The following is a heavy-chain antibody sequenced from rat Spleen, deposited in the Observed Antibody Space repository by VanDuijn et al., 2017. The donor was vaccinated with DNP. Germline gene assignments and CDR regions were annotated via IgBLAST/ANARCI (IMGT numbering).Heavy chain of an antibody. Sequence: EVQLQESGPGLVKPSQSLSLTCSVTGYSITSSYRWNWIRKFPGNKLEWMGYINSAGSTNYNPVRKSRIPITKDTSNNQFFLQVNSVDNEDTATYCCGIQVGGVDCGDQGGIVTVSS. D-gene: IGHD4-4*01. CDR3: GIQVGGVDC. CDR1: GYSITSSYR. J-gene: IGHJ2*01. V-gene: IGHV3-3*01. CDR2: INSAGST.